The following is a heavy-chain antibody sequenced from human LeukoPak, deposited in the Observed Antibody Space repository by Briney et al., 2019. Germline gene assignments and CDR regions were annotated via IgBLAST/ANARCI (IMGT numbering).Heavy chain of an antibody. V-gene: IGHV3-23*01. J-gene: IGHJ4*02. Sequence: GGSLRLSCAASGFDFSNYAMRWVRQAPGKGLEWVSAISAGGDFPYYADSVKGRFTISRDNSRFALYLQMNSLRAEDTALYYWAKMMGATSRPLDYWGQGSLVTVSS. CDR3: AKMMGATSRPLDY. CDR2: ISAGGDFP. CDR1: GFDFSNYA. D-gene: IGHD1-26*01.